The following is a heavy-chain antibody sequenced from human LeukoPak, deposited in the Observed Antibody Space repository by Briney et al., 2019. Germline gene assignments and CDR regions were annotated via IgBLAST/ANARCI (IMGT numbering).Heavy chain of an antibody. D-gene: IGHD3-10*01. CDR2: INPNSGGT. J-gene: IGHJ6*02. CDR1: GHTFTGFY. Sequence: GASVKVSCKASGHTFTGFYMHWVRQAPGQGLEWMGWINPNSGGTKYAQKFQGRVTLTRDTSISTAYMELSRLRSDDTAVYYCARERGITMIRGVISGMDVWGQGTTVTVSS. CDR3: ARERGITMIRGVISGMDV. V-gene: IGHV1-2*02.